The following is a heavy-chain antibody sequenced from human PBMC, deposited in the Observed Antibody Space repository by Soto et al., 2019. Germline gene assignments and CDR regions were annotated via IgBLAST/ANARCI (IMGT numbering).Heavy chain of an antibody. Sequence: QVQLVQSGAEVKKPGSSVKVSCKASGGTFSSYAISWVRQAPGQGLEWMGGIIPIFGTANYAQKFQGRVTITADESTSTAYMALSSLRTEDTAVYYCARVAPGKHPVYYFDYWGQGTLVTVSS. CDR3: ARVAPGKHPVYYFDY. CDR2: IIPIFGTA. CDR1: GGTFSSYA. V-gene: IGHV1-69*01. J-gene: IGHJ4*02.